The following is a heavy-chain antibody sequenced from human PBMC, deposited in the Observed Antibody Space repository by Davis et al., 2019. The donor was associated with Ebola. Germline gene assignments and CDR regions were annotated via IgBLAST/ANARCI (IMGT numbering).Heavy chain of an antibody. CDR1: GYTFTNYG. V-gene: IGHV1-18*04. J-gene: IGHJ4*02. Sequence: ASVQVPCKTSGYTFTNYGITRVRQAPGQGLEWMGCINPHNGNTNYAQNVQGRVTMTTDTSTSTAYMEVGSLSSDDTAVYYCARAQFPTTSDHWGQGTLVTVSS. CDR3: ARAQFPTTSDH. D-gene: IGHD1-1*01. CDR2: INPHNGNT.